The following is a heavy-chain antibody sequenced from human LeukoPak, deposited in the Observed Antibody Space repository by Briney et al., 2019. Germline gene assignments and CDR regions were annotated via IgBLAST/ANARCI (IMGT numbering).Heavy chain of an antibody. V-gene: IGHV3-23*01. CDR3: AKVEQVDILTGYGSG. CDR2: ISGSGGST. CDR1: ASTLSNYA. J-gene: IGHJ4*02. D-gene: IGHD3-9*01. Sequence: GGSLRLSCAASASTLSNYAISWVRQAPGKGLEWVSSISGSGGSTYYADSVQGRFTISRHNSKNTLYLLMNSLRAEDTAVYYCAKVEQVDILTGYGSGWGEGTLVSVSS.